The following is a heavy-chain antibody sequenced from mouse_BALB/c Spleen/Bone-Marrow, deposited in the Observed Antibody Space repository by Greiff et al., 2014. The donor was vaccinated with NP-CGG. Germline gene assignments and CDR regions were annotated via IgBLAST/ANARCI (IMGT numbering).Heavy chain of an antibody. CDR2: IDPANGNT. J-gene: IGHJ1*01. D-gene: IGHD2-14*01. V-gene: IGHV14-3*02. CDR1: GFNIKDTY. Sequence: EVQRVESGAELVKPGASVKLSCTASGFNIKDTYMHWVKQRPEQGLEWIGRIDPANGNTKYDPKSQGKATITADTSSNTAYLQLSSLTSEDTAVYYCASYRYAWYFDVWGAGTTVTVSS. CDR3: ASYRYAWYFDV.